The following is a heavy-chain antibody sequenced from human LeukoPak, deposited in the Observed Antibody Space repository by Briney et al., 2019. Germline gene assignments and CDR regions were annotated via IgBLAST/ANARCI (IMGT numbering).Heavy chain of an antibody. V-gene: IGHV5-51*01. CDR3: ARQERGYYDSSGYIFDY. CDR2: IYPGDSDT. J-gene: IGHJ4*03. Sequence: PGESLKISCKGSGYSFTSYWIGWVRQMPGKGLEWMGIIYPGDSDTRYSPSFQGQVTISADKSISTAYLQWSSLKASDTAMYYCARQERGYYDSSGYIFDYWGQGTTVTVSS. D-gene: IGHD3-22*01. CDR1: GYSFTSYW.